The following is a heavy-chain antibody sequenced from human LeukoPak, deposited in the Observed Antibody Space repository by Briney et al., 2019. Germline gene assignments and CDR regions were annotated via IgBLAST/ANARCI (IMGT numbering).Heavy chain of an antibody. CDR1: GFTFSSYS. Sequence: PGGSLRLSCAASGFTFSSYSMNWVRQAPGKGLEWVSYISSSSTIYYADSVKGRFTISRDNAKNSLYLQMNSLRDEDTAVYYCARNLRGYSYATGDYWGQGTLVTVSS. CDR2: ISSSSTI. CDR3: ARNLRGYSYATGDY. J-gene: IGHJ4*02. V-gene: IGHV3-48*02. D-gene: IGHD5-18*01.